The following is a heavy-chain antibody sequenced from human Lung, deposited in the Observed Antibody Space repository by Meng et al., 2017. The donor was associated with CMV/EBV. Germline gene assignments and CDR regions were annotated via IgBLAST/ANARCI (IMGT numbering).Heavy chain of an antibody. Sequence: SVXVSCKASVGTFSSHAISWVRQAPGEGLEWMGVIIPIFGTTNYAQKFQGRVTITTDESTSTAYMELSSLRSEDTAVYYCARGRDFWSGSGGMDVWGQGTXVTVSS. V-gene: IGHV1-69*05. D-gene: IGHD3-3*01. CDR3: ARGRDFWSGSGGMDV. CDR2: IIPIFGTT. J-gene: IGHJ6*02. CDR1: VGTFSSHA.